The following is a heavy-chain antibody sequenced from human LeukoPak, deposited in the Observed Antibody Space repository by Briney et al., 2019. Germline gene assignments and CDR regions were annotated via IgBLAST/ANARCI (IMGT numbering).Heavy chain of an antibody. CDR3: ATRYCSSTSCYRGAFDI. J-gene: IGHJ3*02. CDR1: GFTFSSYS. V-gene: IGHV3-66*02. Sequence: GGSLRLSCAASGFTFSSYSMNWVRQAPGKGLEWVSLIYSGGDTYYADSVKGRFTISRDNSKNTLYLQMDSLRAEDTAVYYCATRYCSSTSCYRGAFDIWGQGTMVTVSS. CDR2: IYSGGDT. D-gene: IGHD2-2*01.